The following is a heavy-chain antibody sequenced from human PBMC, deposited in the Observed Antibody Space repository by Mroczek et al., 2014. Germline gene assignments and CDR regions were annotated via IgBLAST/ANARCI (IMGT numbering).Heavy chain of an antibody. D-gene: IGHD3-3*01. CDR2: INHSGST. CDR1: GGSFSGYY. CDR3: ARGVPFWSGYYPAYFDY. Sequence: QVQLQQWGAGLLKPSETLSLTCAVYGGSFSGYYWSWIRQPPGKGLEWIGEINHSGSTNYNPSLKSRVTISVDTSKNQFSLKLSSVTAADTAVYYCARGVPFWSGYYPAYFDYWGQGTLGHRLL. V-gene: IGHV4-34*01. J-gene: IGHJ4*02.